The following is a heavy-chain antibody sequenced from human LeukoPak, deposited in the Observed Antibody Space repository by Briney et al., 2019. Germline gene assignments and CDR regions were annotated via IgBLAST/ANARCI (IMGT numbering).Heavy chain of an antibody. CDR3: AKYGDDDDAFDI. CDR1: GFTFSSYA. V-gene: IGHV3-23*01. D-gene: IGHD4-17*01. Sequence: GGSLRLSRAASGFTFSSYAMSWVRQAPGKGLEWVSAISGSGGSTYYADSVKGRFTISRDNSKNTLYLQMNSLRAEDTAVYYCAKYGDDDDAFDIWGQGTMVTVSS. CDR2: ISGSGGST. J-gene: IGHJ3*02.